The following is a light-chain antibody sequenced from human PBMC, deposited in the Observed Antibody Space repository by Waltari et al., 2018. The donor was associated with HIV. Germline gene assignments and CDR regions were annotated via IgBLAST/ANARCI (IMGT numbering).Light chain of an antibody. V-gene: IGKV3-20*01. CDR3: QQYGGSPYT. CDR2: GAS. Sequence: EIVLTQSPGTLSLSQGERATLSCRARQSVSSNWLAWYQHKPGQAPRLLIYGASSRATGIPDRFSGSGSGTDFTLTINRLEPEDFAVYYCQQYGGSPYTFGQGTKLEIK. J-gene: IGKJ2*01. CDR1: QSVSSNW.